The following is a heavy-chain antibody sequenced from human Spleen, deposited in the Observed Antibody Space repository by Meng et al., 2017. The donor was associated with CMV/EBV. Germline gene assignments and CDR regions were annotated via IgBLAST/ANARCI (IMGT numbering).Heavy chain of an antibody. CDR3: ARAEFVGGRWFGELSNPFDY. V-gene: IGHV3-11*04. J-gene: IGHJ4*02. CDR2: ISSSGSTI. CDR1: GFTFSDYY. D-gene: IGHD3-10*01. Sequence: GGSLRLSCAASGFTFSDYYMNWVRQAPGKGLEWVSYISSSGSTIYYADSVKGRFTISRDNAKNSLYLQMNSLRAEDTAVYYCARAEFVGGRWFGELSNPFDYWGQGTLVTVSS.